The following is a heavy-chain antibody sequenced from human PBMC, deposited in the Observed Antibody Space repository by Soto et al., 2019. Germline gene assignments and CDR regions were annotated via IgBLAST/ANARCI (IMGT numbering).Heavy chain of an antibody. D-gene: IGHD3-10*01. V-gene: IGHV4-39*01. CDR3: ARRAVRGTYYYYYYMDV. J-gene: IGHJ6*03. CDR2: IYYSGST. Sequence: PSETLSLSCTVSGGSISSSSYYWGWIRQPPGKGLEWIGSIYYSGSTYYNPSLKSRVTISVDTSKNQFSLKLSSVTAADTAVYYCARRAVRGTYYYYYYMDVWGKGTTVTVSS. CDR1: GGSISSSSYY.